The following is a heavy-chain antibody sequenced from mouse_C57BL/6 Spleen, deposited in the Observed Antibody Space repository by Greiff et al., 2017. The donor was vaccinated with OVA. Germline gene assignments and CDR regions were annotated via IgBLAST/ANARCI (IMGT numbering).Heavy chain of an antibody. CDR2: IDPSDSYT. Sequence: QVQLQQPGAELVKPGASVKLSCKASGYTFTSYWMQWVKQRPGQGLEWIGEIDPSDSYTNYNQKFKGKATLTVDTSSSTAYMQLSSLTSEDSAVYYCARSENSGRYCDYWGQGTTLTVSS. CDR3: ARSENSGRYCDY. D-gene: IGHD4-1*01. J-gene: IGHJ2*01. V-gene: IGHV1-50*01. CDR1: GYTFTSYW.